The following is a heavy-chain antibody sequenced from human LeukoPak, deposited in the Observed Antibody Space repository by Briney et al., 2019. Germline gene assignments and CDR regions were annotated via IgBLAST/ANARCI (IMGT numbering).Heavy chain of an antibody. Sequence: GASVKVSCKASGGTFSSYAISWVRQAPGQGLEWMGGIIPTFGTANYAQKFQGRVTITADESTSTAYMELSSLRSEDTAVYYCARATGGSSSWYVSQYYYYYYGMDVWGQGTTVTVSS. D-gene: IGHD6-13*01. J-gene: IGHJ6*02. V-gene: IGHV1-69*13. CDR1: GGTFSSYA. CDR2: IIPTFGTA. CDR3: ARATGGSSSWYVSQYYYYYYGMDV.